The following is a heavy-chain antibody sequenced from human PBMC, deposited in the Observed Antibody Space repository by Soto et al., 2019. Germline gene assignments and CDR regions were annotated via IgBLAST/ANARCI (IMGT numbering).Heavy chain of an antibody. V-gene: IGHV1-18*04. J-gene: IGHJ6*02. D-gene: IGHD6-6*01. CDR1: GYTFTSYG. CDR3: AREKQLVPDLLLFQNLIYYYGMDV. Sequence: GASVKVSCKASGYTFTSYGISWVRQAPGQGLEWMGWISAYNGNTNYAQKLQGRVTMTTDTSTSTAYMELRSLRSDDTAVYYCAREKQLVPDLLLFQNLIYYYGMDVWGQGTTVTVSS. CDR2: ISAYNGNT.